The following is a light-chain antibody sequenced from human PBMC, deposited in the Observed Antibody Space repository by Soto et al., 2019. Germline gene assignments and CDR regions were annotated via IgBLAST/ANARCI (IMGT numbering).Light chain of an antibody. CDR3: SAWDDSLTGVV. V-gene: IGLV1-44*01. Sequence: QSVLTQPPSASGTPEQRVTISCSGSSSNIGSNTVNWYQQLPGTAPKLLIYSNNQRPSGVPDRFSGSKSGTSAALAISGLQSEDEDDSSCSAWDDSLTGVVFCGGTKVTVL. J-gene: IGLJ2*01. CDR2: SNN. CDR1: SSNIGSNT.